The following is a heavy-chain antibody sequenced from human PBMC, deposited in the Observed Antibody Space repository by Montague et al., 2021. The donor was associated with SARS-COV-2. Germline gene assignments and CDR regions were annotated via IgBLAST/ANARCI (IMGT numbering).Heavy chain of an antibody. CDR3: ARGGATGYGMDV. CDR1: GGSISSYY. CDR2: IYYTGST. Sequence: SETLSLTCTASGGSISSYYWSWIRQSPVKGLEWIGYIYYTGSTNYNPSLKSRVTMSVDTSKNQFSLKLSSVTAADTAVYYCARGGATGYGMDVWGQGTTVTVSS. J-gene: IGHJ6*02. D-gene: IGHD5-12*01. V-gene: IGHV4-59*01.